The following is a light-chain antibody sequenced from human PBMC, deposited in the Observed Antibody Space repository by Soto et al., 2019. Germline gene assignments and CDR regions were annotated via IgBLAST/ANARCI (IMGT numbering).Light chain of an antibody. CDR2: GAS. J-gene: IGKJ5*01. V-gene: IGKV1-17*03. Sequence: DIQMTQSPSAMSASVGDRVTITCRASQGISNYLVWFQQKPGKVPKRLIYGASTLQSGVPSRFSGSGSGTEFTLTISSLQPEDFATYYCLQHKSYPIIFGQGTRLEIK. CDR1: QGISNY. CDR3: LQHKSYPII.